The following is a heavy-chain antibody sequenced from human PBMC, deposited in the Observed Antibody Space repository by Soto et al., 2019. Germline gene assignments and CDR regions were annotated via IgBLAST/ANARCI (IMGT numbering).Heavy chain of an antibody. J-gene: IGHJ4*02. CDR1: GGSFNSGAYY. CDR2: LSYRGTT. Sequence: PSETLSLTCTVSGGSFNSGAYYWGWIRRHPGKGPEWIGYLSYRGTTYYSPSLKSRLTMSLDTSKNQFSLKLSSVTAADTAVYYCARGYSSSSNPSTFDDWGQGTLVTVSS. CDR3: ARGYSSSSNPSTFDD. V-gene: IGHV4-31*03. D-gene: IGHD6-13*01.